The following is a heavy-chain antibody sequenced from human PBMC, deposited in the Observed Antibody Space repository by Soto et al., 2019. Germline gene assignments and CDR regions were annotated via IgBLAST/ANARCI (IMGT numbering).Heavy chain of an antibody. V-gene: IGHV1-69*12. CDR1: GVTFRTSA. Sequence: QVQLVQSGAEVQKPGSSVKVSCKASGVTFRTSAISWVRQAPGQGLEWVGGIMPVCPRPKYAQNFQRRVTNTAGESTSTAYMELSSLRSDDTAVYYCARDKDRPQLGGNYYYILDVGGQGTAVTVSS. D-gene: IGHD3-3*02. J-gene: IGHJ6*02. CDR3: ARDKDRPQLGGNYYYILDV. CDR2: IMPVCPRP.